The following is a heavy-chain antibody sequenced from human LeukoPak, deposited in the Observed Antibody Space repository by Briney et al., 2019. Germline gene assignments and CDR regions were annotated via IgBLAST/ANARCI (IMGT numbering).Heavy chain of an antibody. V-gene: IGHV3-33*01. D-gene: IGHD6-13*01. CDR2: IWYDGSNK. J-gene: IGHJ5*02. CDR1: GFTFSSYG. Sequence: GGSLRLSCAASGFTFSSYGMPWVRQAPGKGLEWVAVIWYDGSNKYYADSVKGRFTISRDNSKNTLYLQMNSLRAEDTAVYYCARAGSSSWYPEWWFDPWGQGTLVTVSS. CDR3: ARAGSSSWYPEWWFDP.